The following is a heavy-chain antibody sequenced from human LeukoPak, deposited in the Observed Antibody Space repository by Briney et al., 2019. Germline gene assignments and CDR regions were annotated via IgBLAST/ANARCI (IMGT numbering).Heavy chain of an antibody. CDR2: ISYDGSNK. CDR1: GFTFSSYA. D-gene: IGHD2-15*01. CDR3: ARDLDIVVVVAAFDY. J-gene: IGHJ4*02. V-gene: IGHV3-30-3*01. Sequence: GRSLRLSCAASGFTFSSYAMHWVRQAPGKGLEWVAVISYDGSNKYYADSVKGRFTISRDNSKNTLYLQMNSLRAEDTAVYYCARDLDIVVVVAAFDYWGQGTLVTVSS.